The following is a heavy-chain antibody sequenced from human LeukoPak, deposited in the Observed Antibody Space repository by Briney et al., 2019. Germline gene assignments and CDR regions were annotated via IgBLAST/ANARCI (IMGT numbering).Heavy chain of an antibody. J-gene: IGHJ5*02. D-gene: IGHD3-3*01. V-gene: IGHV3-23*01. Sequence: GGSLRLSCAASGFTFSSYAMSWVRQAPGKGLEWVSAINGSGGSTYYADSVKGRFTISRDNSKNTLYLQMNSLRAEDTAVYYCAKDPLLHYDFWSGSPRFDPWGQGTLVTVSS. CDR2: INGSGGST. CDR1: GFTFSSYA. CDR3: AKDPLLHYDFWSGSPRFDP.